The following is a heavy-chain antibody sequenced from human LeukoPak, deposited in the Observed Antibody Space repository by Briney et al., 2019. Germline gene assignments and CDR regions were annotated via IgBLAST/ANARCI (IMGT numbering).Heavy chain of an antibody. D-gene: IGHD5-24*01. Sequence: SETLSLTCTVSGGSISTYYWSWIRQPPGKGLEWTGYIYTTGSTNYIPSLKSRVTMSMDTSENQFSLKLSSVTAADTAVYYCARGFYGYNWFDNWGQGTLVTVSS. CDR3: ARGFYGYNWFDN. V-gene: IGHV4-4*09. CDR1: GGSISTYY. J-gene: IGHJ4*02. CDR2: IYTTGST.